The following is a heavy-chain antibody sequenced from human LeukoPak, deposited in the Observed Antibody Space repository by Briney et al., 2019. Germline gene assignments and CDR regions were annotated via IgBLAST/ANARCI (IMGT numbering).Heavy chain of an antibody. CDR3: ARGLWYY. CDR2: IKKDGGDK. Sequence: PGGSLRLSCVASGFNFSNYWMSWVRRAPGKGLEWVANIKKDGGDKYYADSVKGRFTISRDNTKNSLYLQVNSLRVEGTAIYYCARGLWYYWGQGTLVTVSS. V-gene: IGHV3-7*01. D-gene: IGHD3-10*01. J-gene: IGHJ4*02. CDR1: GFNFSNYW.